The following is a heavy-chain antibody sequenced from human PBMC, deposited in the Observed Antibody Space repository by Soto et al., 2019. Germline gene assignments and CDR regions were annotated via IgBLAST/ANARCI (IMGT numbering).Heavy chain of an antibody. Sequence: SETLSLTCSVSAGSISRYYWGWVRQSPGEGLEWIAHISYTVDASYNPSLKSRVTISVDTSKNQFSLKLSSVTAADTAVYYCARDLYDILTGYNFDPWGQGTLVTVSS. CDR3: ARDLYDILTGYNFDP. D-gene: IGHD3-9*01. CDR1: AGSISRYY. CDR2: ISYTVDA. V-gene: IGHV4-59*12. J-gene: IGHJ5*02.